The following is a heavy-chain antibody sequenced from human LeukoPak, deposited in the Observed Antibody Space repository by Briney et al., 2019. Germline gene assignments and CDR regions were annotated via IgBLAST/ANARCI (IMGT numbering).Heavy chain of an antibody. J-gene: IGHJ4*02. D-gene: IGHD3-3*01. CDR3: AKIWSMVYYFDY. Sequence: GGSLRLSCTASGFTFSSYAMSGVRHVPGKGLEWVSVISGSGDNTVYADSVKGRFTISRDNSKNTLYLQMNSLRAEDTAVYYCAKIWSMVYYFDYWGQGTLVTVSS. CDR1: GFTFSSYA. CDR2: ISGSGDNT. V-gene: IGHV3-23*01.